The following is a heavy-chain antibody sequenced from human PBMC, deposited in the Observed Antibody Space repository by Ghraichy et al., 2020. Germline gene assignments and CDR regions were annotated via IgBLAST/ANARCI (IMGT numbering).Heavy chain of an antibody. CDR1: GFTFSSYD. Sequence: GGSLRLSCAASGFTFSSYDMHWVRQAPGKGLEWVAFIRYDGSNKYYADSVKGRFTISRDNSKNTLYLQMNSLRAEDTAVYYCAKDLGTMVRGDTFDYWGQGTLVTVSS. J-gene: IGHJ4*02. V-gene: IGHV3-30*02. CDR3: AKDLGTMVRGDTFDY. D-gene: IGHD3-10*01. CDR2: IRYDGSNK.